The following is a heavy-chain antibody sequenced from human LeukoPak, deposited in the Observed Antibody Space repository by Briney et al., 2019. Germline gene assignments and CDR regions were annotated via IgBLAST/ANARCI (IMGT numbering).Heavy chain of an antibody. CDR3: ARGRGYLVGATNVYYYYYMDV. D-gene: IGHD1-26*01. CDR1: SGSLSGYY. CDR2: IYYSGST. V-gene: IGHV4-59*01. Sequence: SETLSLTCTVSSGSLSGYYWSWIRQPPGKGLEWIGYIYYSGSTNYNPSLKSRVTISVDTSKNQFSLKLSSVTAADTAVYYCARGRGYLVGATNVYYYYYMDVWGKGTTVTVSS. J-gene: IGHJ6*03.